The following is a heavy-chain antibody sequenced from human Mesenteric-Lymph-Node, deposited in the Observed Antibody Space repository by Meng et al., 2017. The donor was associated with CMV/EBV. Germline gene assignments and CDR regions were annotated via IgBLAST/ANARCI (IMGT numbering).Heavy chain of an antibody. CDR1: GFTFNTYN. V-gene: IGHV3-21*04. CDR3: TRHYSLHDPFDF. D-gene: IGHD2-15*01. CDR2: ISFNSHYI. J-gene: IGHJ4*02. Sequence: GGSLRLSCAASGFTFNTYNMNWVRQAPGKGLEWVSSISFNSHYIYYTDSLRGRFTISRDDSENKVYLQMKALRREDTAIYYCTRHYSLHDPFDFWGRGTQVTVSS.